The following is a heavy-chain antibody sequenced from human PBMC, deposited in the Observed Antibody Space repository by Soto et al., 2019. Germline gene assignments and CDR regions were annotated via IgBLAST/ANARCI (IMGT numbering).Heavy chain of an antibody. V-gene: IGHV4-30-2*01. CDR1: GDSYSISTYS. D-gene: IGHD6-19*01. Sequence: SETLSLTCNMSGDSYSISTYSWSWIRQPPGKALQWIGFIYQSGVTSYNPSLASRVSISLDRSNNQCSLKPKSVTAADTAVYFCAGMPYTSGLRFDPWGPGTLVTVSS. CDR3: AGMPYTSGLRFDP. J-gene: IGHJ5*02. CDR2: IYQSGVT.